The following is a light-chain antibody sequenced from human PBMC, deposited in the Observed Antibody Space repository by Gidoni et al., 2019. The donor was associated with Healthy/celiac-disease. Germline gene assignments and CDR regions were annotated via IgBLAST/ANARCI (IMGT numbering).Light chain of an antibody. Sequence: DILMTHSPATLSVSPGERATPACRASQSVSSNLAWYQQKPGQATRLLIYGASTRATGIPARFSGSGSGTEFTLTISSLQSEDFAVYYCQQYNNWPPWTFGQGTKVEIK. CDR3: QQYNNWPPWT. V-gene: IGKV3-15*01. CDR2: GAS. CDR1: QSVSSN. J-gene: IGKJ1*01.